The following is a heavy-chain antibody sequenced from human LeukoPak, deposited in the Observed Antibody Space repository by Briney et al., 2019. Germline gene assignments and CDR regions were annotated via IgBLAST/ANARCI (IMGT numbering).Heavy chain of an antibody. J-gene: IGHJ4*02. D-gene: IGHD3-10*01. CDR3: ARDRSSAGDFDY. Sequence: GGSLRLSCAASGFTVSSNYMSWVRQAPGKGLEWVSVIYGGGSTYYADSVKGRFTISRDNSKNTLYLQMNSLRAEDTAVYYCARDRSSAGDFDYWGQGTLVTVSS. CDR1: GFTVSSNY. V-gene: IGHV3-53*01. CDR2: IYGGGST.